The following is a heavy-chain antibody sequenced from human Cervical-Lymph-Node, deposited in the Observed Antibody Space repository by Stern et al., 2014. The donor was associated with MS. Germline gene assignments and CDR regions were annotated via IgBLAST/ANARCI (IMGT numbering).Heavy chain of an antibody. CDR3: ARSSPGTYGRHFDS. CDR2: ISDSDTTR. D-gene: IGHD1-26*01. V-gene: IGHV3-11*01. J-gene: IGHJ4*02. Sequence: DQLVESGGGLVKPGGSLRLSCAASGFTFSDYYMSWIRQAPGKGLDCISYISDSDTTRYYADSVKGRFTISRDNAKNSLYLQMNSLRAEDTAVYYCARSSPGTYGRHFDSWGQGTLVTVSS. CDR1: GFTFSDYY.